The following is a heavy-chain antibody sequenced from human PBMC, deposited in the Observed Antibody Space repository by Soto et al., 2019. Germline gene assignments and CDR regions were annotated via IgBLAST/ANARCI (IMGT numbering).Heavy chain of an antibody. Sequence: EVQLVESGGGLIQPGGSLRLSCAASGFTVSSNYMSWVRQAPGKGLEWVSVIYSGGSTYYADSVKGRFTISRDNSRITLYLQMNRLRAEDTAVYYCARAEGGATRGWFDPWGQGALVTVSS. V-gene: IGHV3-53*01. CDR2: IYSGGST. J-gene: IGHJ5*02. D-gene: IGHD1-26*01. CDR1: GFTVSSNY. CDR3: ARAEGGATRGWFDP.